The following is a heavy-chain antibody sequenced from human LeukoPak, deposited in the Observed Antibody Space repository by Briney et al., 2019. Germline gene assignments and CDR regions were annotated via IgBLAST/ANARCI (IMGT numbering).Heavy chain of an antibody. D-gene: IGHD6-6*01. CDR2: ISGSAGST. CDR1: GFTFSSYA. Sequence: GGSLRLSCAASGFTFSSYAMGWVRQAPGKGLEWVSTISGSAGSTYYAGSVKGRFTISRDTSKNTLYLRMNNLRAEDTAVYYCAQVVEYSSSGNFDYWGQGTLVTVSS. J-gene: IGHJ4*02. V-gene: IGHV3-23*01. CDR3: AQVVEYSSSGNFDY.